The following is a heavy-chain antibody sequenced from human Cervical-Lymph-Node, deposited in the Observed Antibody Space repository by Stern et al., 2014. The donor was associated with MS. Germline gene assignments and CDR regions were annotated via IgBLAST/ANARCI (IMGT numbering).Heavy chain of an antibody. CDR1: GYTFTNFD. CDR3: AREGGDLDESYWFGP. Sequence: QLVQSGAEVKKPGASVTVSCKTSGYTFTNFDINWVRQAPGQGLEWMGWMNPNSGDTAYAKKFQGRVTMTRNTSISTAYMELSSLRSEDTAVYYCAREGGDLDESYWFGPWGQGTLVTVSS. D-gene: IGHD3-16*01. J-gene: IGHJ5*02. V-gene: IGHV1-8*01. CDR2: MNPNSGDT.